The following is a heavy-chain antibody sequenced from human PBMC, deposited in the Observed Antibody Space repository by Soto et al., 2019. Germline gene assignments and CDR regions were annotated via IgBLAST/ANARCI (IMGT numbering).Heavy chain of an antibody. V-gene: IGHV3-21*02. D-gene: IGHD1-26*01. Sequence: EVQLVESGGGLVRPGGSLRLSCVVSGLTFSTYSMNWVRQTPGKGLELVSSISRTSSYIYYRYSVKGRFTISRDNAKNSLYLQINGLRVEDTAVYYCVSDQNREHFATSGPNSFATRGQGPLVTVSA. CDR3: VSDQNREHFATSGPNSFAT. CDR2: ISRTSSYI. CDR1: GLTFSTYS. J-gene: IGHJ5*02.